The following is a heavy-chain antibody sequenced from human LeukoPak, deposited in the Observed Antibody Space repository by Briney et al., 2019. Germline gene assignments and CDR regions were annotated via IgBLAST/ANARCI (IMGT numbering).Heavy chain of an antibody. CDR1: GFSFSTYS. CDR2: ISGDSTTI. D-gene: IGHD1-26*01. J-gene: IGHJ5*02. CDR3: ARDLYSGSRRLNWFDP. Sequence: PGGSLRLSCTSSGFSFSTYSMNWVRQAPGKGLEWVSYISGDSTTICYADSVKGRFTVSRDNAKDSLYLQMNSLRAEDTAVYYCARDLYSGSRRLNWFDPWGPGTLVTVSS. V-gene: IGHV3-48*01.